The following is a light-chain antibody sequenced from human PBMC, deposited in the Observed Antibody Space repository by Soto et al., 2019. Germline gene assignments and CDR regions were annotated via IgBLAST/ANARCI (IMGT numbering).Light chain of an antibody. CDR3: MQGTHWTIT. CDR1: ESLVHSDGIDY. J-gene: IGKJ5*01. V-gene: IGKV2-30*02. Sequence: DIVLAQSPLSLGVPRGRPPSTSRRSHESLVHSDGIDYFSWFQQRTGRSPRRLIYKVSNRDSGVPARFSAGGSGTEFALKISRVEVEVFGVYYCMQGTHWTITFGQGTRGEI. CDR2: KVS.